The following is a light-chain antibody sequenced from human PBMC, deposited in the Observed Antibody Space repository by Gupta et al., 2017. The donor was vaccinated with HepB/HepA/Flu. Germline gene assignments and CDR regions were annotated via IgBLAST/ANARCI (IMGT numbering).Light chain of an antibody. CDR1: SSDVGSYNL. CDR3: CSYAGSSTVV. Sequence: QPALTPPASVSGSPGQSITISCTGTSSDVGSYNLVSWYQQHPGKAPKLMIYEVSKRPSGVSNRFSGSKSGNTASLTISGLQAEDEADYYCCSYAGSSTVVFGGGTKLTVL. CDR2: EVS. V-gene: IGLV2-23*02. J-gene: IGLJ2*01.